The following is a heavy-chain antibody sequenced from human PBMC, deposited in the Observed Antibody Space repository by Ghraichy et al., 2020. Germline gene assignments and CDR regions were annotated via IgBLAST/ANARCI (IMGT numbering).Heavy chain of an antibody. CDR3: ARDHTGSYPFDS. J-gene: IGHJ4*02. CDR2: VNAYNANT. V-gene: IGHV1-18*01. CDR1: GYRFGAYG. D-gene: IGHD1-26*01. Sequence: ASVKVSCKASGYRFGAYGISWVRQAPGQGLEWMGWVNAYNANTNYEQKFQGRVTMTTDTSTNTAYMELRNLTSDDTAVYYCARDHTGSYPFDSWGQGTLVTVSS.